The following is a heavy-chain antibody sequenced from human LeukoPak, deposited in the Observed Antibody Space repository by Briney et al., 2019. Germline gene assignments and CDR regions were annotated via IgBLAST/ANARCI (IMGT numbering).Heavy chain of an antibody. Sequence: GRSLRLSCAASGFTFSSFAIHWVRQAPGEGLEWVAVISDDGSNTYYAYSVKGRFTISRDNSKNTVYLQMNSLRAEDTAVYYCAKDQRRSTWNYGDALDFWGQGTMVFVSS. J-gene: IGHJ3*01. D-gene: IGHD1-7*01. V-gene: IGHV3-30*01. CDR2: ISDDGSNT. CDR3: AKDQRRSTWNYGDALDF. CDR1: GFTFSSFA.